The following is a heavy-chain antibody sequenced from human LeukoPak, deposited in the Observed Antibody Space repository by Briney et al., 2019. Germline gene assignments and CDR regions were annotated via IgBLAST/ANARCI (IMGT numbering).Heavy chain of an antibody. D-gene: IGHD3-22*01. CDR1: GYSFTSYW. V-gene: IGHV5-51*01. CDR2: IYPGDSDT. CDR3: ARFSLRGYDSSGYLSY. Sequence: GESLKISCKGSGYSFTSYWIGWVRQMPGKGLEWRGIIYPGDSDTRYSPSFQGQVTISADKSISTAYLQWSSLKASDTAMYYCARFSLRGYDSSGYLSYWGQGTLVTVSS. J-gene: IGHJ4*02.